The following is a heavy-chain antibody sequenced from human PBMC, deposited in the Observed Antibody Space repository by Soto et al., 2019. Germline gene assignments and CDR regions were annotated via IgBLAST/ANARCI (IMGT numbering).Heavy chain of an antibody. V-gene: IGHV4-59*01. CDR1: GGSISSYY. CDR2: IYYSGST. J-gene: IGHJ6*02. Sequence: SETLSLTCTVSGGSISSYYWSWIRQPPGKGLEWIGYIYYSGSTNYNPSLKSRVTISVDTSKNQFSLKLSSVTAADTAVYYCARGVIGEVGGYYGMDVWGQGTTVTVSS. D-gene: IGHD3-10*01. CDR3: ARGVIGEVGGYYGMDV.